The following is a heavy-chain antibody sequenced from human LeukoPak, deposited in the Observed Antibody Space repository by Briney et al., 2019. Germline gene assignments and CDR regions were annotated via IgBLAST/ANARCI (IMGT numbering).Heavy chain of an antibody. CDR1: GYSFTSSG. CDR3: ARGRYSGSYGDYYYYMDV. CDR2: MNPNSGNT. D-gene: IGHD1-26*01. V-gene: IGHV1-8*02. J-gene: IGHJ6*03. Sequence: ASVKVSCKGVGYSFTSSGISWVRQAPGQGLEWMGWMNPNSGNTGYAQKFQGRVTMTRNTSISTAYMELSSLKSEDTVVYYCARGRYSGSYGDYYYYMDVWGKGTTVTVSS.